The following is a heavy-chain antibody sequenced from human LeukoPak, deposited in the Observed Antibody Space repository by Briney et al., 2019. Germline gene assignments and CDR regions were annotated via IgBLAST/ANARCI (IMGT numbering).Heavy chain of an antibody. Sequence: SETLSLTCTVSGGSISSYYWSWIRQPPGKGLEWIGYIYYSGSTNYNPSLKSRVTISVDTSKNQFSLKLSSVTAADTAVYYCARARYCSSTSCYTTSEYFQHWGQGTLVTVSS. CDR2: IYYSGST. J-gene: IGHJ1*01. D-gene: IGHD2-2*02. CDR1: GGSISSYY. V-gene: IGHV4-59*12. CDR3: ARARYCSSTSCYTTSEYFQH.